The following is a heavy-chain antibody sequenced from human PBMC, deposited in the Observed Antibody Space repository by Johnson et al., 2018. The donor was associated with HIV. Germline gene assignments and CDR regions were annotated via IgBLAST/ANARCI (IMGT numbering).Heavy chain of an antibody. CDR3: AKGERGYSSSSDAFDI. CDR1: GFTFSSYA. V-gene: IGHV3-30*04. D-gene: IGHD6-6*01. CDR2: ISYDGSNK. J-gene: IGHJ3*02. Sequence: QVQLVESGGGLVQPGGSLGLSCAASGFTFSSYAMHWVRQAPGKGLEWVAVISYDGSNKYYADSVKGRFTISRDNSKNTLYLQMNSLRAEDTAVYYCAKGERGYSSSSDAFDIWGQGTMVTVSS.